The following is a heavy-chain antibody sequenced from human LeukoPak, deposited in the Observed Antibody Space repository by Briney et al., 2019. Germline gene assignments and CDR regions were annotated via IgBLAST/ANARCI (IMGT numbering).Heavy chain of an antibody. CDR2: IYSGGSA. V-gene: IGHV3-53*01. D-gene: IGHD5-24*01. Sequence: GGSPRLSCAASGFTVSSNYMSWVRQAPGKGLEWVSVIYSGGSAYYADSVKGRFTISRDNSKNTLYLQMNSLRAEDTAVYYCARRTEIHYMDVWGKGTTVTVSS. J-gene: IGHJ6*03. CDR1: GFTVSSNY. CDR3: ARRTEIHYMDV.